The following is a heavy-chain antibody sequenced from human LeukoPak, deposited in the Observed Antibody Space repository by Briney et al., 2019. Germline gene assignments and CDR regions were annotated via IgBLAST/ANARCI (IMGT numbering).Heavy chain of an antibody. Sequence: SETLSLTCNVSGGSISSYFWGWVRQPPGGGLEWIGYISYTAGTDYNPSLKSRVTISVDTSKNQFSLKLNSVTAADTAVYYCARRGSSGQLYFDHWGQGTLVTVSS. CDR2: ISYTAGT. D-gene: IGHD6-19*01. J-gene: IGHJ4*02. CDR3: ARRGSSGQLYFDH. V-gene: IGHV4-59*08. CDR1: GGSISSYF.